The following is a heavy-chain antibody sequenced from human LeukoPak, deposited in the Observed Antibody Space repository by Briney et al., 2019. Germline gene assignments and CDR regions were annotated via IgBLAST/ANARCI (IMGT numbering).Heavy chain of an antibody. Sequence: GASVKVSCKASGYTFTSYYMHWVRQAPGQGLEWMGIINPSGGSTSYAQKFQGRVTMTRDTSTSTVYMELSSLRSEDTAVYYCARGATYYYDSSGPGDDYWGQGTLVTVSS. CDR3: ARGATYYYDSSGPGDDY. V-gene: IGHV1-46*01. CDR2: INPSGGST. J-gene: IGHJ4*02. D-gene: IGHD3-22*01. CDR1: GYTFTSYY.